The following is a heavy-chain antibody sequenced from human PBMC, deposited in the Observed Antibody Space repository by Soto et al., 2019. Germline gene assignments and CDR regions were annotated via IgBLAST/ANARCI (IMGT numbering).Heavy chain of an antibody. V-gene: IGHV4-59*01. D-gene: IGHD6-13*01. Sequence: SETLSLTCTVSGGSISSYYWSWIRQPPGKGLEWIGYIYYSGSTNYNPSLKSRVTISVDTSKNQFSLKLSSVTAADTAVYYCARVGYIAAAGFLGWFDPWGQGTLVTVSS. CDR1: GGSISSYY. J-gene: IGHJ5*02. CDR2: IYYSGST. CDR3: ARVGYIAAAGFLGWFDP.